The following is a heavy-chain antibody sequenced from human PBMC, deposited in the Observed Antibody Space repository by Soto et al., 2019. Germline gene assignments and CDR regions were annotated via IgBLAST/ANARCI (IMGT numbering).Heavy chain of an antibody. CDR1: GYSFAGYW. J-gene: IGHJ4*02. CDR3: ARAIEMSTTAGLTVGYYFEY. D-gene: IGHD1-1*01. CDR2: IDPSDSQT. V-gene: IGHV5-10-1*01. Sequence: GESLKISCKGSGYSFAGYWITWVRQKPGKGLEWMGRIDPSDSQTYYSPSFRGHVTISVTKSITTVFLQWSSLRASDTAMYYCARAIEMSTTAGLTVGYYFEYWGQGTLVTVSS.